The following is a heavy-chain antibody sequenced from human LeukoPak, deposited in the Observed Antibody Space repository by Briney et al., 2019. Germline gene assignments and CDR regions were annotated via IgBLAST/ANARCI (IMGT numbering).Heavy chain of an antibody. J-gene: IGHJ4*02. D-gene: IGHD1-26*01. CDR2: ISYDGNKK. V-gene: IGHV3-30-3*01. Sequence: GGSLRLSCAASGFTFIRYAFHWAHQAPGKGLEWVAVISYDGNKKYYADSVKGRFTISRDNSKNTLYLQMNSLRAEDTAVYYCARDGGENSGSYSTYYFDHWGQGSLVTVSS. CDR3: ARDGGENSGSYSTYYFDH. CDR1: GFTFIRYA.